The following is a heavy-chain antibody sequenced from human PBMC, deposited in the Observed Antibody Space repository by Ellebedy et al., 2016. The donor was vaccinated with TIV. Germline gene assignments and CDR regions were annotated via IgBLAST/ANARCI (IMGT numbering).Heavy chain of an antibody. CDR3: AHSRPAARPWYFDY. CDR2: IYWNDGE. CDR1: GFSLSTNRVG. D-gene: IGHD6-6*01. V-gene: IGHV2-5*01. Sequence: SGPTLVKPTQTLTLTCTFSGFSLSTNRVGVGWIRQSPGKALDWLALIYWNDGETYNPSLKSRLTITKDTSKNQVVLTMTNMDPVDTATYYRAHSRPAARPWYFDYWGQGTLVTVSS. J-gene: IGHJ4*02.